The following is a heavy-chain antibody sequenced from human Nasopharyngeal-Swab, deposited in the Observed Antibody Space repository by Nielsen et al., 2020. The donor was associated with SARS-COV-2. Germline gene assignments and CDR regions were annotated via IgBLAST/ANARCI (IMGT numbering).Heavy chain of an antibody. V-gene: IGHV3-73*01. J-gene: IGHJ4*02. Sequence: GESLKISCAASGFIFSASAMHWVRQASGKGLEWLGRIGDKDHNYATTYGASVKGRFTISRDDSKNTVFPQMDSLKTEDTALYYCTTDFYFDYWGQGTLVTVSS. CDR2: IGDKDHNYAT. CDR3: TTDFYFDY. CDR1: GFIFSASA.